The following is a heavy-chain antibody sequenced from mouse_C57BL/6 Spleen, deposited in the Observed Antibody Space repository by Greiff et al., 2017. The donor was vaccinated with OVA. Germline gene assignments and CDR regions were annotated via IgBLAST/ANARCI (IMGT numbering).Heavy chain of an antibody. Sequence: VQLQQSGPGLVAPSQSLSITCTVSGFSLTSYAISWVRQPPGKGLEWLGVIWTGGGTNYNSALKSRLSISKDNSKSQVFLKMNSLQTDDTARYYCARDKGCDGYYAMDYWGQGTPVTVSS. CDR3: ARDKGCDGYYAMDY. V-gene: IGHV2-9-1*01. CDR2: IWTGGGT. D-gene: IGHD3-3*01. CDR1: GFSLTSYA. J-gene: IGHJ4*01.